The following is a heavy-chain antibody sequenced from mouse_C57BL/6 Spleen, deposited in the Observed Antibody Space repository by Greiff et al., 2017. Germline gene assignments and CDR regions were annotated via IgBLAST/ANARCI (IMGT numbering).Heavy chain of an antibody. Sequence: VQLQQSGPELVKPGASVKISCKASGYSFTGYYMNWVKQSPEKSLEWIGEINPSTGGTTYNKKFKAKATLTVDKSSSTAYMQLKSLTSEDSAVYDCARSAYYSNYEAMDYWGQGTSVTVSS. J-gene: IGHJ4*01. CDR1: GYSFTGYY. CDR3: ARSAYYSNYEAMDY. V-gene: IGHV1-42*01. D-gene: IGHD2-5*01. CDR2: INPSTGGT.